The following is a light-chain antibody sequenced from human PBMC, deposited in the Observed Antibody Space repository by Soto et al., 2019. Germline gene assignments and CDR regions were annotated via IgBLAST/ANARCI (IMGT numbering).Light chain of an antibody. CDR1: SSDVGIYNL. J-gene: IGLJ1*01. CDR3: CSYAGTSYV. Sequence: QSVLTHPASVSGSPGQSITISCTGTSSDVGIYNLVSWYQQHPGKAPKLMIYEVTKRPSGVSNRFSGSKSGNAASLTISGLQAEDESDYYCCSYAGTSYVFGTGTKVTVL. CDR2: EVT. V-gene: IGLV2-23*02.